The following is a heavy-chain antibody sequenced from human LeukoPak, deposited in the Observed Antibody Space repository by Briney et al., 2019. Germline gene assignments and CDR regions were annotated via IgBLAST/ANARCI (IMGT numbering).Heavy chain of an antibody. CDR1: CGSISSSSYY. V-gene: IGHV4-39*01. CDR3: ARQGSGSSFDY. Sequence: SETLSLTCTVSCGSISSSSYYWGWIRQPPGKGLEWIGSIYYSGSTYYNPSLKSRVTISVDTSKNPFSLKLVSVTAADTAVYYCARQGSGSSFDYWGQGTLVTVSS. D-gene: IGHD3-10*01. CDR2: IYYSGST. J-gene: IGHJ4*02.